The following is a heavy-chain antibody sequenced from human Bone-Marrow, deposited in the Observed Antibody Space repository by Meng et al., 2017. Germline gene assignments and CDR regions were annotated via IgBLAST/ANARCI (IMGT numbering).Heavy chain of an antibody. CDR1: GGAISTSGYD. Sequence: QPQLQESGPGLVRPSDAPSPTCRGSGGAISTSGYDWGWIRQSPGKGLEWIGSIGHSGFTYYTPSLKSRVTVSIDTSRNQFSLWLTSVTAADTAVYYCVRSSAWVRTGFDPWGQGTLVTVSS. CDR2: IGHSGFT. D-gene: IGHD6-19*01. J-gene: IGHJ5*02. V-gene: IGHV4-39*01. CDR3: VRSSAWVRTGFDP.